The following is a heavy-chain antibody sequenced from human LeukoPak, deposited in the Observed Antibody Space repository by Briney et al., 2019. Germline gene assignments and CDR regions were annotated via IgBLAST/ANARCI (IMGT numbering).Heavy chain of an antibody. CDR2: MNPNSGNT. CDR3: ARGRNPRYSSSWYEGNWFDP. CDR1: GYTFTSYD. Sequence: ASVKVSCKASGYTFTSYDINWVRQATAQGLEWMGWMNPNSGNTGYAQKFRGRVTMTRNTSISTAYMELSSLRSEDTAVYYCARGRNPRYSSSWYEGNWFDPWGQGTLVTVSS. V-gene: IGHV1-8*01. J-gene: IGHJ5*02. D-gene: IGHD6-13*01.